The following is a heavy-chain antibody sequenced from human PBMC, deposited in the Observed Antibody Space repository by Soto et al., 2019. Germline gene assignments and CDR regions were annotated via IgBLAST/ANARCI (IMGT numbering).Heavy chain of an antibody. CDR1: GGSVSSGGNY. J-gene: IGHJ4*02. CDR2: VHDTGTT. Sequence: QLQLQESGPGLVKPSETLSLTCAVSGGSVSSGGNYWGWIRQSPGKGLEWIGSVHDTGTTRYNPSLTSRDTISVDTSKNQFSLNVNSVTAADTAVYYCARGLSSPSAAGVWGQGTLVTVSS. V-gene: IGHV4-39*01. CDR3: ARGLSSPSAAGV. D-gene: IGHD6-6*01.